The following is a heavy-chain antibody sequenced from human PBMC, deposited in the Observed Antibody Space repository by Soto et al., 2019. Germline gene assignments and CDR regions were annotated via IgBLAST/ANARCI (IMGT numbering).Heavy chain of an antibody. V-gene: IGHV1-3*01. Sequence: QVPLVQSGAEVKKPGASVKVPCKASGYTFTNYAMHWVRQAPGQRLEWMGWINAGNGNTKYSQKFQDRVTITRDTSASTAYMELSSLTSEDTAVYYCARDSHGCDYWGQGTLVTVSS. CDR2: INAGNGNT. CDR3: ARDSHGCDY. D-gene: IGHD6-19*01. J-gene: IGHJ4*02. CDR1: GYTFTNYA.